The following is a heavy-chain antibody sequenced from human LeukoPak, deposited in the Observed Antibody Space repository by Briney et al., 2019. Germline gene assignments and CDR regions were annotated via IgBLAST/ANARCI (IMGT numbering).Heavy chain of an antibody. V-gene: IGHV3-7*01. D-gene: IGHD1-26*01. Sequence: PGGSLRLSCEASGFIFSNYWMSWVRQAPGKGLEWVANIKQDGSETYYADSVKGRFTISRDNAKRSLYLQMNSLRAEDTAVYYCARDGELGSPADAFDIWGQGTMVTVSS. CDR2: IKQDGSET. J-gene: IGHJ3*02. CDR3: ARDGELGSPADAFDI. CDR1: GFIFSNYW.